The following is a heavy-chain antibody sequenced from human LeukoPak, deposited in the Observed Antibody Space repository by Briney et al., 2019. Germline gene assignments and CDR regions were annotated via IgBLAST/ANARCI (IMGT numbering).Heavy chain of an antibody. CDR2: INTGSSSI. D-gene: IGHD2-21*02. V-gene: IGHV3-48*03. J-gene: IGHJ4*02. CDR3: ARETSHCGGDCYYY. Sequence: GGSLRLSCTASGFSLRDYEISWVRQAPGKGLEWVSYINTGSSSIYYADSLKGRFTISRDDAKNSVYLQLNSLRAEDTALYYCARETSHCGGDCYYYWGQGTLVTVSS. CDR1: GFSLRDYE.